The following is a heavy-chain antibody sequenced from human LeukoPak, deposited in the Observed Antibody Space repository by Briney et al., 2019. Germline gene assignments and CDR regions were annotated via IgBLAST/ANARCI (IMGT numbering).Heavy chain of an antibody. D-gene: IGHD6-19*01. J-gene: IGHJ4*02. CDR2: LSYDGSKR. Sequence: GGSLRLSCAASGFTFSTYTMHWVRQGPGKGLEWVAGLSYDGSKRYYADSVKGRFTISRDNSKNTLYLQMNSLRSEDTAMYYCARDRGSGWSLDYWGQGTLVIVSS. CDR3: ARDRGSGWSLDY. CDR1: GFTFSTYT. V-gene: IGHV3-30-3*01.